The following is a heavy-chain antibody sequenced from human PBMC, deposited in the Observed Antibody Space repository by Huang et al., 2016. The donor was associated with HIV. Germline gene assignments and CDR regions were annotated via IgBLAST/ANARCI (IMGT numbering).Heavy chain of an antibody. CDR1: GFTFSNYA. Sequence: EVQLWESGGTLVQPGGSLRLSCGASGFTFSNYAMSWVRPAPGKGLVWVSFISGSSGTIYYADSVKGRFTISRDNVKKTVYLQMNSLRVEDAAVYYCAKDRGDGYSGYDYDYWGQGTLVTVSS. CDR2: ISGSSGTI. CDR3: AKDRGDGYSGYDYDY. J-gene: IGHJ4*02. D-gene: IGHD5-12*01. V-gene: IGHV3-23*01.